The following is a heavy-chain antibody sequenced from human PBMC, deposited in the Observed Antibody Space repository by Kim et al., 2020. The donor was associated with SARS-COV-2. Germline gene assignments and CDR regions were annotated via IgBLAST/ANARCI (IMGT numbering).Heavy chain of an antibody. Sequence: YTDSMKGRITISRDNSRDRVFLQMSRLRVEDTAVYYCARPYVTSWYGGFDVWGPGTVVSVSS. J-gene: IGHJ4*02. D-gene: IGHD6-13*01. CDR3: ARPYVTSWYGGFDV. V-gene: IGHV3-23*01.